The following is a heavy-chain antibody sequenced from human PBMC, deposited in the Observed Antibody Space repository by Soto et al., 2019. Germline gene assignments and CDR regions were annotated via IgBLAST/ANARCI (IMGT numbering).Heavy chain of an antibody. CDR3: ARAFDYVRY. CDR1: EFTFSTYW. V-gene: IGHV3-7*04. Sequence: TGGSLRLSCAASEFTFSTYWMSWVRQAPGKGLEWVANIKEDGSEKYYVDSVKGRFTISRDNAKNSLYLQMNSLRAEDTAVYYCARAFDYVRYWGQGTPVTVSS. D-gene: IGHD3-16*01. J-gene: IGHJ4*02. CDR2: IKEDGSEK.